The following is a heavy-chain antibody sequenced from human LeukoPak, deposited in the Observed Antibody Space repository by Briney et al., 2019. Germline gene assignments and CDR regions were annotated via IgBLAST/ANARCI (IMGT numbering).Heavy chain of an antibody. V-gene: IGHV4-34*01. Sequence: PSETLSLTCAVYGGSFSGYYWSWIRQPPGKGLEWIGEINHSGSTNYNPSLKSRVTISVDTSKNQFSLKLSSVTAADTAVYYCARASRITMIVVAITRDYYYYMDVWGKGTTVTVSS. CDR2: INHSGST. J-gene: IGHJ6*03. D-gene: IGHD3-22*01. CDR3: ARASRITMIVVAITRDYYYYMDV. CDR1: GGSFSGYY.